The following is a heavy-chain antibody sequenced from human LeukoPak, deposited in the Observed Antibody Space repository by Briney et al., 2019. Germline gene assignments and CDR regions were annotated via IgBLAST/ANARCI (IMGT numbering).Heavy chain of an antibody. CDR2: IRYDGSNK. J-gene: IGHJ4*02. D-gene: IGHD5-24*01. Sequence: GGSLRLSCAASGFTFSSYGMHWVRQAPGKGLEWVAFIRYDGSNKYYADSVKGRFTISRDNSKNTLYLQMNSLRAEDTAVYYCAKDPKRSGYNYGYFDYWGQGTVVTVSS. CDR1: GFTFSSYG. V-gene: IGHV3-30*02. CDR3: AKDPKRSGYNYGYFDY.